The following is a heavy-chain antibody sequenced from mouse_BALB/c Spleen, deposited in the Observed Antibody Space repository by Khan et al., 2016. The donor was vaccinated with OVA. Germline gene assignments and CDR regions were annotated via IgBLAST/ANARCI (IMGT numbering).Heavy chain of an antibody. CDR3: ARLGPGFSY. D-gene: IGHD4-1*01. Sequence: EVQLQESGPGMVKPSQSLSLTCTVTGHSITTDYAWNWIRQFPGNKLEWMGYIGYRGSTSYNPSLKSRISITRDTSKNQFLLQLNSVTTEDTATFYCARLGPGFSYWGQGTLVTVSA. CDR1: GHSITTDYA. V-gene: IGHV3-2*02. CDR2: IGYRGST. J-gene: IGHJ3*01.